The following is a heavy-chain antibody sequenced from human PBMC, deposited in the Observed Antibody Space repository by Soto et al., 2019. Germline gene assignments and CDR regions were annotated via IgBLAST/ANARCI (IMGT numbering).Heavy chain of an antibody. CDR2: ITGSGGST. J-gene: IGHJ4*02. CDR1: GFTFSSYA. V-gene: IGHV3-23*01. CDR3: AKGDYYDSSGYYCAIWRPFEY. Sequence: GGSLRLSCAASGFTFSSYAMIWVRHATGKGLDWVSAITGSGGSTYYSASVKGRFTSSRDNSKNTQYLQMNRRRAEXKPVYYCAKGDYYDSSGYYCAIWRPFEYCDQGTLVTVFS. D-gene: IGHD3-22*01.